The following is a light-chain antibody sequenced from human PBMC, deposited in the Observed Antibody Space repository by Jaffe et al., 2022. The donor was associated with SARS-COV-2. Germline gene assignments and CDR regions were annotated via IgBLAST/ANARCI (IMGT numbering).Light chain of an antibody. V-gene: IGLV2-14*03. CDR1: SRDVGYYNY. CDR2: DVS. CDR3: SSYTRSSTLV. Sequence: QSALTQPASVSGSPGQSITISCTGTSRDVGYYNYVSWYQHHPGRAPKLMIYDVSNRPSGVSNRFSGSKSGNTASLTISGLQAEDEADYYCSSYTRSSTLVFGGGSKLTVL. J-gene: IGLJ3*02.